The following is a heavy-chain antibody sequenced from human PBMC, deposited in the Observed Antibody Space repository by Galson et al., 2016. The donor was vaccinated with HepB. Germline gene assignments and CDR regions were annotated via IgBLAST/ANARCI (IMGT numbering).Heavy chain of an antibody. D-gene: IGHD3-22*01. CDR1: GGSFSGHY. Sequence: LSLTCAVYGGSFSGHYWSWIRQSPGKGLEWIGEIHESGTTNYNPSLKIRVTMSRDTSKNQVSLKLGSVTAADTAVYYCARGNIDFTMVMVVFTGASYYFDYWGRGVLVTVSS. J-gene: IGHJ4*02. V-gene: IGHV4-34*01. CDR3: ARGNIDFTMVMVVFTGASYYFDY. CDR2: IHESGTT.